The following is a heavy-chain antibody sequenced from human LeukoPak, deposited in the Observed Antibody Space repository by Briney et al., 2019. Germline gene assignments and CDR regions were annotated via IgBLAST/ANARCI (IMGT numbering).Heavy chain of an antibody. D-gene: IGHD6-13*01. CDR1: GYTFTSYD. Sequence: ASVKVSCKASGYTFTSYDINWVRQDTGQGLEWMRWMNPNSGNTGYAQKFQGRVTMTRNTSISTAYMVLSSLRSEATAVYYCARAPAAGRDYFDYWGQGTLVTVSS. V-gene: IGHV1-8*01. CDR2: MNPNSGNT. CDR3: ARAPAAGRDYFDY. J-gene: IGHJ4*02.